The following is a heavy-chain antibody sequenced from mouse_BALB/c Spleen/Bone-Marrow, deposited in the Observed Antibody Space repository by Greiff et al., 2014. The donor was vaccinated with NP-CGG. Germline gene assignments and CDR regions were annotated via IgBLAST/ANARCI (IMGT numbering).Heavy chain of an antibody. CDR3: ARERTGFDY. Sequence: EVMLVESGGGLVQPGGSRKLSYAASGFTFSYFGMHWVRQAPEKGLEWVAYISSGSSIIYYADTVKGRFTISRDNPKNTLFLQMTSLRSEDTAMYYCARERTGFDYWGQGTTLTVSS. CDR2: ISSGSSII. V-gene: IGHV5-17*02. D-gene: IGHD4-1*01. CDR1: GFTFSYFG. J-gene: IGHJ2*01.